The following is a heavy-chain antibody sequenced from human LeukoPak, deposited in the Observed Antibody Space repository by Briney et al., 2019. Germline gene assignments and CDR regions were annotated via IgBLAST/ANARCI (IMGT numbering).Heavy chain of an antibody. CDR3: AKPFPYSGSFFVDY. Sequence: PGGSLRLSCAASGFSFSSYGMHWVRQAPGKGLEWVAFIRYDGNDKHFADSVKGRFSVSRDNSKNTLYLQMSTLRAEDTAVYYCAKPFPYSGSFFVDYWDQGTLVTVSS. J-gene: IGHJ4*02. D-gene: IGHD1-26*01. CDR2: IRYDGNDK. V-gene: IGHV3-30*02. CDR1: GFSFSSYG.